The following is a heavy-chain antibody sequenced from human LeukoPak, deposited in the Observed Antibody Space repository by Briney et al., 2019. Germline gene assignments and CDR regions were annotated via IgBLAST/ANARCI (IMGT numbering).Heavy chain of an antibody. CDR3: ARDPYYYDY. CDR1: GFTFSDYY. Sequence: GGSQRLSCAASGFTFSDYYMSWIRQAPGKGLEWVSYISSSSSYTNYADSVKGRFTISRDNAKNSLYLQMNSLRAEDTAVYYCARDPYYYDYWGQGTLVTVSS. V-gene: IGHV3-11*06. D-gene: IGHD3-16*01. CDR2: ISSSSSYT. J-gene: IGHJ4*02.